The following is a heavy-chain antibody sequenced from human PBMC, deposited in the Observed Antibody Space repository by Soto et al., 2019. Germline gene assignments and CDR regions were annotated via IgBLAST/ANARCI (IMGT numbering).Heavy chain of an antibody. CDR1: GGSFSGYY. CDR3: ARGREQWLVDAFDI. D-gene: IGHD6-19*01. V-gene: IGHV4-34*01. Sequence: SETLSLTFAVYGGSFSGYYWNWIRQPPGNGLEWIGDTNHSGSTNYNPSLKSRVTISVDTSKNQFSLKLSSVTAADTAVYYCARGREQWLVDAFDIWGQGTMVTVSS. CDR2: TNHSGST. J-gene: IGHJ3*02.